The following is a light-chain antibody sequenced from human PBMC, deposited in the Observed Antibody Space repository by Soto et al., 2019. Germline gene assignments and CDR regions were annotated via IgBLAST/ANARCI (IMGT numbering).Light chain of an antibody. CDR1: QSISSY. Sequence: DIQMTQSPSCLCTSVGDRVPITCRASQSISSYLNWYQQKKGKAPKXXIYAASSLQSGVPSRFSGSGYGTDFNLTISSLQPEDFATYYCQQSYSTPLTFGGGTKVDIK. J-gene: IGKJ4*01. V-gene: IGKV1-39*01. CDR2: AAS. CDR3: QQSYSTPLT.